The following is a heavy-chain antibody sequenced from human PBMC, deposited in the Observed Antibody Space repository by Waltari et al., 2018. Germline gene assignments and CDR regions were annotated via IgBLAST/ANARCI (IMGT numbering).Heavy chain of an antibody. CDR3: AKQRLGEFFRFDY. J-gene: IGHJ4*02. CDR1: GFTFCSYW. D-gene: IGHD3-16*01. V-gene: IGHV3-74*01. CDR2: INTDGSST. Sequence: EVQLVESGGVLVQPGGSLRLSCAVSGFTFCSYWMHWVRQAPGKGLVWVSRINTDGSSTSYADSVKGRFTISRDNAKNTLYLQMNSLRAEDTAMYYCAKQRLGEFFRFDYWGQGTLVTVSS.